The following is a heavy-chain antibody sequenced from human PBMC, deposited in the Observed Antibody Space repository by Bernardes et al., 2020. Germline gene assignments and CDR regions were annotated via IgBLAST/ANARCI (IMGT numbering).Heavy chain of an antibody. D-gene: IGHD6-13*01. J-gene: IGHJ4*02. Sequence: SESLSLTCTVSGGSIRSSYWSWIRQLPGPGLEWIGYIYYSGSTNYNPSLKSRVTISVDTSKNQFSLKLSSVTAADTAVYYCARAVSWYLFDYWGQGTLVTVSA. CDR3: ARAVSWYLFDY. V-gene: IGHV4-59*01. CDR2: IYYSGST. CDR1: GGSIRSSY.